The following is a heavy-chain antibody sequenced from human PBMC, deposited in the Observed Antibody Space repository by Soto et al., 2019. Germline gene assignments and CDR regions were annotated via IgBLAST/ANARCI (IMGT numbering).Heavy chain of an antibody. J-gene: IGHJ4*02. Sequence: QITLKESGPTLVKPTQTLTLTCTFSGFSLSTTAVGVGWIRQPPGRALEWLALIYWDDDKRYSPSLKSRLTITKETSKTQVVLTMTNIDPVDTATYYCAHIAYAWVLGGFDYWGQGTLVTVSS. CDR3: AHIAYAWVLGGFDY. CDR2: IYWDDDK. CDR1: GFSLSTTAVG. V-gene: IGHV2-5*02. D-gene: IGHD3-16*01.